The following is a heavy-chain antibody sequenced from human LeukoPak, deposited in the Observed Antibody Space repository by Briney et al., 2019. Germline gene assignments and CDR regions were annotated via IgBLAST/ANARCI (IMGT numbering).Heavy chain of an antibody. V-gene: IGHV3-48*01. Sequence: GGSLRLSCAASGFTFSSYSMNWVRQAPGKGLEWVSYISSSSSTIYYADSVKGRFTISRDNSKNTLYLQMNSLRAEDTAVYYCAKAQRGSYLGAFDIWGQGTMVTVSS. CDR1: GFTFSSYS. J-gene: IGHJ3*02. CDR3: AKAQRGSYLGAFDI. CDR2: ISSSSSTI. D-gene: IGHD1-26*01.